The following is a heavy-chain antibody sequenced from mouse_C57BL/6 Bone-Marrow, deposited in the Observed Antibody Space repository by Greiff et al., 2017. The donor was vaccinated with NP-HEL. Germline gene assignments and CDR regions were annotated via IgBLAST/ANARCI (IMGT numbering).Heavy chain of an antibody. D-gene: IGHD2-1*01. CDR2: IDPENGDT. CDR3: TIYGNYVSPFAY. CDR1: GFNIKDDY. V-gene: IGHV14-4*01. Sequence: VQLQQPGAELVRPGASVKLSCTASGFNIKDDYMHWVKQRPEQGLEWIGWIDPENGDTEYASKFQGKATITADTSSNTAYLQLSSLTSEDTAVYYCTIYGNYVSPFAYWGQGTLVTVSA. J-gene: IGHJ3*01.